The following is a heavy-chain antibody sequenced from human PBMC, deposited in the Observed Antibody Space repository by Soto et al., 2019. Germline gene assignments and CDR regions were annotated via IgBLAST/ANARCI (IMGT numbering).Heavy chain of an antibody. CDR3: AGPRGYCSSPSCYGKSFDI. CDR1: GGSISSSNW. D-gene: IGHD2-2*01. Sequence: QVQLQESGPGLVKPSGTLSLTCAVSGGSISSSNWWSWVRQPPGKGLEWIGEIYHSGSTNYNPSLECRDTISVARPRTQFSLKLSSVPPADTAVYYCAGPRGYCSSPSCYGKSFDIWGQGKMVTVSS. V-gene: IGHV4-4*02. J-gene: IGHJ3*02. CDR2: IYHSGST.